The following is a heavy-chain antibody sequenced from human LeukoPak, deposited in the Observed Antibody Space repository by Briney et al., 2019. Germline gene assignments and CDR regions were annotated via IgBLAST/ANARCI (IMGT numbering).Heavy chain of an antibody. V-gene: IGHV4-34*01. D-gene: IGHD6-13*01. Sequence: PSETLSLTCAVYGGSFSGYYWSWIRQPPGKGLEWIGEINHSGSTNYNPSLKSRVTISVDTSKNQFSLKLSSVTAADTAVYYCARECRSSSWYRTRYYYYMDVWGKGTTVTVSS. CDR1: GGSFSGYY. CDR3: ARECRSSSWYRTRYYYYMDV. J-gene: IGHJ6*03. CDR2: INHSGST.